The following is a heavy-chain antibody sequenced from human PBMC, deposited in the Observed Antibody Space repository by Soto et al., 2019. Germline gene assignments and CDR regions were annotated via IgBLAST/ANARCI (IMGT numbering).Heavy chain of an antibody. CDR1: GGSVNNANYF. CDR2: IYYSGST. CDR3: ARDADYGGSRGGMDV. D-gene: IGHD4-17*01. V-gene: IGHV4-31*03. J-gene: IGHJ6*02. Sequence: QVRLEESGPGLVKPSETLSLICSVSGGSVNNANYFWNWIRHHPENGLEGIGYIYYSGSTRYNPSVKTRATLSIDTSKNQFSLRLNSVTVADTAVYFCARDADYGGSRGGMDVWGRGTTVTVSS.